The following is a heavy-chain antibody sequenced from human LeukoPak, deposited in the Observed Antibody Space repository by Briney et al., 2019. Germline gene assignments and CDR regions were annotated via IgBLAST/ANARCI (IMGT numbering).Heavy chain of an antibody. V-gene: IGHV4-34*01. J-gene: IGHJ6*03. Sequence: SETLSLTCAVYGGSFSGYYWSWIRQPRGKGLERIGEINHSGSTNYNPSLKSRVTISVDTSKNQFSLKLSSVTAADTAVYYCARVVAGSGSYDDYYYYMDVWGKGTTVTVSS. D-gene: IGHD3-10*01. CDR1: GGSFSGYY. CDR3: ARVVAGSGSYDDYYYYMDV. CDR2: INHSGST.